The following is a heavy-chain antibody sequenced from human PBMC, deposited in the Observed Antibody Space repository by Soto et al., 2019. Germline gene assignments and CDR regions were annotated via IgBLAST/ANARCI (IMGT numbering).Heavy chain of an antibody. V-gene: IGHV4-59*12. D-gene: IGHD4-4*01. CDR1: GGSISSYY. CDR2: IYYSGST. CDR3: ARMTTVTTGDNWFDP. Sequence: SETLSLTCTVSGGSISSYYWSWIRQPPGKGLEWIGYIYYSGSTNYNPSLKSRVTISVDTSKNQFSLKLSSVTAADTAVYYCARMTTVTTGDNWFDPWGQGTLVTVSS. J-gene: IGHJ5*02.